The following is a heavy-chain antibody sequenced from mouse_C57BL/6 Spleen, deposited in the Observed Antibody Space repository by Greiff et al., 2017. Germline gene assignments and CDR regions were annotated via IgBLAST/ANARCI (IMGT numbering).Heavy chain of an antibody. CDR1: GYTFTDYN. CDR2: INPNNGGT. Sequence: EVQLQQSGPELVKPGASVKMSCKASGYTFTDYNMHWVKQSHGKSLEWIGYINPNNGGTSYNQKFKGKATLTVNKSSSTAYMELRSLTSEDSAVYYCARGRAYYGYDPFAYGGQGTLVTVSA. CDR3: ARGRAYYGYDPFAY. D-gene: IGHD2-9*01. J-gene: IGHJ3*01. V-gene: IGHV1-22*01.